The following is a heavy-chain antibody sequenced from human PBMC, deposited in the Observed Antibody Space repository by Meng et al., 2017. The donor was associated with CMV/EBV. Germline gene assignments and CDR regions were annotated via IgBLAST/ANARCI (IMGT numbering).Heavy chain of an antibody. CDR1: VGTFSSYA. CDR3: ARVIVVPAAIPLYYYYGMDV. J-gene: IGHJ6*02. D-gene: IGHD2-2*02. CDR2: IIPIFGTA. V-gene: IGHV1-69*05. Sequence: SSVQVSCKHSVGTFSSYAISWVRQAPRQGLEWMGGIIPIFGTANYAQKFQGRVTITTDESTSTAYMELSSLRSEDTAVYYCARVIVVPAAIPLYYYYGMDVWGQGTTVTVSS.